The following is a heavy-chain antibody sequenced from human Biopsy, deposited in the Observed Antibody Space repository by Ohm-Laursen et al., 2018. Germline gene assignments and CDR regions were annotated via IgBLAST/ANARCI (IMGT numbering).Heavy chain of an antibody. J-gene: IGHJ3*01. D-gene: IGHD5-24*01. CDR3: ARDSGGMATILDAFDL. V-gene: IGHV4-59*01. Sequence: SDTLSLTCTVSGGSIINNYWSWIRQPPGKGLEWIGYIYFTGSTNYNPSLKSRVTISVDTSKNQSSLRLSSVTAADTAVYYCARDSGGMATILDAFDLWGQGTMVTVSP. CDR2: IYFTGST. CDR1: GGSIINNY.